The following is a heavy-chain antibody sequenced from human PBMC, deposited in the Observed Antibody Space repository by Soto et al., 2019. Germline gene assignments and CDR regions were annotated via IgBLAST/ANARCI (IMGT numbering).Heavy chain of an antibody. V-gene: IGHV4-31*03. D-gene: IGHD6-13*01. CDR1: GGSISSGGYY. CDR2: IYYSGST. J-gene: IGHJ4*02. Sequence: PSETLSLTCTVSGGSISSGGYYWSWIRQHPGKGLEWIGYIYYSGSTYYNPSLKSRVTISVDTSKNQFSLKLSSVTAADTAVYYCARGIKPSSWYDYWGQGTLVTVDS. CDR3: ARGIKPSSWYDY.